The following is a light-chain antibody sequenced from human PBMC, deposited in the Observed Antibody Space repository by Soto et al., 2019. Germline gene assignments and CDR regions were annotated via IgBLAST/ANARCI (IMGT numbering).Light chain of an antibody. CDR1: QSVRSNY. V-gene: IGKV3-20*01. Sequence: EIVLTQSPGTLSLSPGERATLSCRASQSVRSNYLAWYQQKPGQAPRLLIYGASSRATGIPDRFSGSGSGTDFTLTISRLEPEDFAVYYCQQYGSSPGTFGQGNKVEIK. CDR3: QQYGSSPGT. J-gene: IGKJ1*01. CDR2: GAS.